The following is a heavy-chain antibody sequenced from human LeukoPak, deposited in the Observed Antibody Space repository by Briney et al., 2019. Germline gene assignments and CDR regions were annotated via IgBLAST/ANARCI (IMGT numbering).Heavy chain of an antibody. CDR1: GYTFINYY. V-gene: IGHV1-46*01. Sequence: GASVKVSCKASGYTFINYYIHWVRQAPGQGLEWMGIINPSGGSTTYAQKFQGRVTMTSDMSTSTVYMERSSLRSEDSAVYYCARVYYSSPRAWFDYWGQGTLDTVSS. CDR2: INPSGGST. J-gene: IGHJ5*01. D-gene: IGHD6-13*01. CDR3: ARVYYSSPRAWFDY.